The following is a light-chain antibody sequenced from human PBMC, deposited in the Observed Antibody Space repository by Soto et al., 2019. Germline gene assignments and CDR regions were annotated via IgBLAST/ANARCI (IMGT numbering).Light chain of an antibody. V-gene: IGKV1-39*01. J-gene: IGKJ1*01. CDR2: VAS. CDR3: QQTYSTWT. Sequence: DIQMTQSPSSLSASVGDRVTITCRASQSINRYLNWYQQKPGRAPKVLIYVASSLQSGVPSRFSGSGSGTDFTLTIDNLQPEDFATYYCQQTYSTWTFGQGTKVEIK. CDR1: QSINRY.